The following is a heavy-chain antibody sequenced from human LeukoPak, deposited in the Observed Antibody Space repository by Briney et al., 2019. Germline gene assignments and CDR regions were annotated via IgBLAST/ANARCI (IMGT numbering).Heavy chain of an antibody. D-gene: IGHD2-2*01. CDR1: GFTFSSYS. J-gene: IGHJ4*02. Sequence: GGSLRLSCAASGFTFSSYSMSWVRQAPGKGLEWVSAISVSGSSTYYADSVKGRFTISRDNSKNTLYLQMNTLRAEDTAIYYCAKGYCRSTDCYLAYDYWGQGALVTVSS. CDR3: AKGYCRSTDCYLAYDY. CDR2: ISVSGSST. V-gene: IGHV3-23*01.